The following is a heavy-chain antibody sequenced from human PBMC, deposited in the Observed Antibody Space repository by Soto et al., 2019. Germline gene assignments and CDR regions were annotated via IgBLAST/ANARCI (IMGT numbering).Heavy chain of an antibody. CDR2: ISGSGGST. CDR3: AKDTTSPLWVWGYFDY. V-gene: IGHV3-23*01. D-gene: IGHD3-16*01. Sequence: PGGSLRLSCAASGFTFSSYAMSWVRQAPGKGLEWVSAISGSGGSTYYADSVKGRFTISRDNSKNTLYLQMNSLRAEDTAVYYCAKDTTSPLWVWGYFDYWGQGTLATVYS. CDR1: GFTFSSYA. J-gene: IGHJ4*02.